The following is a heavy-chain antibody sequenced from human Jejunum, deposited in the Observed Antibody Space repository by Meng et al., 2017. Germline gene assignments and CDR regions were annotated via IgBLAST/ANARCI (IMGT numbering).Heavy chain of an antibody. CDR1: GGTFSNYA. V-gene: IGHV1-69*13. Sequence: SVKVSCKASGGTFSNYAISWVRQAPGQGLEWVGGIIPSFSAAIYARRFQGRVTITVDESTNTAYMEVDTLMFDDTAFYYCATTTAPRKGYSYGYDWGQGTLVTVSS. J-gene: IGHJ4*02. CDR3: ATTTAPRKGYSYGYD. D-gene: IGHD5-18*01. CDR2: IIPSFSAA.